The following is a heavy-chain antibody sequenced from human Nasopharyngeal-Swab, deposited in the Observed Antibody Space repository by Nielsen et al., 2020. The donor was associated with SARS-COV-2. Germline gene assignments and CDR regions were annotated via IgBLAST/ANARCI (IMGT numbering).Heavy chain of an antibody. V-gene: IGHV3-7*03. CDR2: IKQDGSEK. Sequence: VRQAPGQGLEWVANIKQDGSEKYYVDSVKGRFTISRDNAKNSLYLQMNSLRAEDTAVYYCARDQGSYFRLYFDYWGQGTLVTVSS. J-gene: IGHJ4*02. D-gene: IGHD1-26*01. CDR3: ARDQGSYFRLYFDY.